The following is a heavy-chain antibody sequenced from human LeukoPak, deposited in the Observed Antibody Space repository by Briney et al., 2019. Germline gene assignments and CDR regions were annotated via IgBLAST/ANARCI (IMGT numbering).Heavy chain of an antibody. V-gene: IGHV3-13*01. J-gene: IGHJ4*02. CDR1: GFIFSDYD. Sequence: SLRLSCAASGFIFSDYDMHWVRQPVGKGLEWVSAIGTADDTYYPGSVKGRFTISRDNAKNSLYLQMSSLRVDDSAVYYCARETVGTTLFDYWGQGTLVTVSS. CDR2: IGTADDT. D-gene: IGHD1-26*01. CDR3: ARETVGTTLFDY.